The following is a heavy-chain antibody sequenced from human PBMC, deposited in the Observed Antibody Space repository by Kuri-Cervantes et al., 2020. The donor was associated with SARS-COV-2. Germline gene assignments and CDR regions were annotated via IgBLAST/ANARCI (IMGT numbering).Heavy chain of an antibody. CDR3: EKARHEYGDYDNGRWYLDV. J-gene: IGHJ2*01. Sequence: GGSRRLSCAASGFTSISFAISWVSQAPGKGLGWVTAIIGSGGSTYYADSGKGRFTITRDNSMNTHYLKNNSMRAEDTAVYYCEKARHEYGDYDNGRWYLDVWGRGTMVTVSS. D-gene: IGHD4-17*01. V-gene: IGHV3-23*01. CDR2: IIGSGGST. CDR1: GFTSISFA.